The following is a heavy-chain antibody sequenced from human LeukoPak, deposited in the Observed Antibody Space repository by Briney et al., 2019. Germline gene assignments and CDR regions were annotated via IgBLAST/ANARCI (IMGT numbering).Heavy chain of an antibody. J-gene: IGHJ4*02. CDR2: IWYDGSNK. CDR3: ARAQNGYCSGGSCSYFDY. CDR1: GFTFSSYG. V-gene: IGHV3-33*01. Sequence: GGSLRLSCAASGFTFSSYGMHWVRQAPGKGLEWVAVIWYDGSNKYYADSVKGRFTISRDNAKNSLYLQMNSLRAEDTAVYYCARAQNGYCSGGSCSYFDYWGQGTLVTVSS. D-gene: IGHD2-15*01.